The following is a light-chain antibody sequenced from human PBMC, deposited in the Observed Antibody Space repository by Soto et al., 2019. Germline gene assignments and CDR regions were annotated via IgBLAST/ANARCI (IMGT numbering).Light chain of an antibody. V-gene: IGKV2-30*01. CDR1: QGLVYINGKTF. J-gene: IGKJ2*01. Sequence: DVVLTQSPLSLPVTPGQPASISCRSTQGLVYINGKTFLSWFFQRPGQSPRRLIYDVSNRDSGAPNRFSGRGSGTDFTLHITRVEAEDAGVYYCKQHTHWPHTFGQGTKLEIK. CDR3: KQHTHWPHT. CDR2: DVS.